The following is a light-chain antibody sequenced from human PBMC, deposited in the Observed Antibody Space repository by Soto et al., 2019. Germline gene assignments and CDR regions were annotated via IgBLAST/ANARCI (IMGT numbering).Light chain of an antibody. J-gene: IGKJ1*01. V-gene: IGKV1-5*01. Sequence: DIQMTQSPSTLSASVGDRVTITCRASQSISSWLAWYQQKPGKAPKLLIYDASSLESGVPSRFSGSGSGTEFTLTISSLQPDDFATYYCQQYNSYWAWTFGQGTRWIS. CDR3: QQYNSYWAWT. CDR2: DAS. CDR1: QSISSW.